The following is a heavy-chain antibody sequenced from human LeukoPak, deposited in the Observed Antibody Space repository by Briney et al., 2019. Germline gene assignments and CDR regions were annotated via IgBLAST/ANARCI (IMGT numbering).Heavy chain of an antibody. V-gene: IGHV3-30*14. CDR3: ARARGGGTHPSFDS. J-gene: IGHJ4*02. CDR1: GFTFSSYA. CDR2: ISYDGSNK. Sequence: PGRSLRLSCAASGFTFSSYAMHWVRQAPGKGLEWVAVISYDGSNKYYADSVKGRFTISRDTSKNTLYLQMNNLRAEDTAVYYCARARGGGTHPSFDSWGQGTLVTVSS. D-gene: IGHD5-12*01.